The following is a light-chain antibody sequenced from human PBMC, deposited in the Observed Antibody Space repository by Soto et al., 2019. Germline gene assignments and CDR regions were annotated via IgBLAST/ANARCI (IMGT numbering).Light chain of an antibody. CDR1: SSVVGGYNY. CDR3: SSYTSSSTV. Sequence: QSVLTQPASVSGSPGQSITISCTGTSSVVGGYNYVSWYQQHPGKAPKLMIYEVSNRPSGVSNRFSGSKSGNTASLTISGLQAEDEADYYCSSYTSSSTVFGGGTKLTVL. J-gene: IGLJ3*02. CDR2: EVS. V-gene: IGLV2-14*01.